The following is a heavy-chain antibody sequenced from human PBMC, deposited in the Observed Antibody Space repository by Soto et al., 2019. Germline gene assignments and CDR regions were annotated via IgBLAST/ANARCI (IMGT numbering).Heavy chain of an antibody. V-gene: IGHV1-69*06. CDR1: GGTFSSYA. CDR3: ARGAVAVTSGAFDI. J-gene: IGHJ3*02. CDR2: IIPIFGTA. D-gene: IGHD6-19*01. Sequence: SVKVSCKASGGTFSSYAISWVRQAPGQGLEWMGGIIPIFGTANYAQKFQGRVTITADKSTSTAYMELSSLRSEDTAVYYCARGAVAVTSGAFDIWGQRTLVTVSS.